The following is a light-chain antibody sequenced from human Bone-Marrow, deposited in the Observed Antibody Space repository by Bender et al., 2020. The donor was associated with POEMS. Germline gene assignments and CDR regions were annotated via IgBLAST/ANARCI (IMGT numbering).Light chain of an antibody. CDR1: KLGEEY. CDR3: QSWGSNTAV. CDR2: QDT. Sequence: SYELTQPPSVSVSPGQTATITCSGEKLGEEYACWYQQKPGQSPVVVIYQDTKRPSGIPERFSGSTSGNTASLTISGTQTMDEADYYCQSWGSNTAVFGGGTKLTFL. J-gene: IGLJ2*01. V-gene: IGLV3-1*01.